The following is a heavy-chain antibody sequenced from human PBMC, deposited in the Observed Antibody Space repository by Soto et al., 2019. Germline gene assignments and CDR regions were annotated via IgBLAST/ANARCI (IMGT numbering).Heavy chain of an antibody. Sequence: PSETLSLTCTVSGGSIRDYFWTWIRQPPGKGLEWIGYIYYSGRTNYNPSLKSRVSISVDTSKNHFPLQLRSVTAADTAVYYCARVGGDDFGDSGGFDYWGQGTLVTVSS. V-gene: IGHV4-59*01. CDR2: IYYSGRT. D-gene: IGHD4-17*01. J-gene: IGHJ4*02. CDR3: ARVGGDDFGDSGGFDY. CDR1: GGSIRDYF.